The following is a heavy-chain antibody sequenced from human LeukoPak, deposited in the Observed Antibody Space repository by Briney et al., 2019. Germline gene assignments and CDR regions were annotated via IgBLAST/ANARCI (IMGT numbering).Heavy chain of an antibody. CDR1: GFTFSSYA. J-gene: IGHJ4*02. V-gene: IGHV3-30-3*01. D-gene: IGHD2-15*01. CDR2: ISYDGSIK. Sequence: GGSLRLSCAASGFTFSSYAMHWVRQAPGKGLEWVAVISYDGSIKYYADSVKGRFTISRDNSKNTLYLQMNSLRAEDTAVYYCASLLDYWGQGTLVTVSS. CDR3: ASLLDY.